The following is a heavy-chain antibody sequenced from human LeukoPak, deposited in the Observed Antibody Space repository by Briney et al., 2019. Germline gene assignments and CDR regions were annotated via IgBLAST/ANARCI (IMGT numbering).Heavy chain of an antibody. J-gene: IGHJ4*02. CDR2: ISSSSTYI. V-gene: IGHV3-21*01. CDR3: ARFALKTPPTD. Sequence: SGGSLRLSCAASGFTFSTYSMNWVRQAPGKGLEWVSSISSSSTYIYYADSVKGRFTISRDNAKNSLFLQMNSLRAEDTAVYYCARFALKTPPTDWGQGTLVTVSS. CDR1: GFTFSTYS.